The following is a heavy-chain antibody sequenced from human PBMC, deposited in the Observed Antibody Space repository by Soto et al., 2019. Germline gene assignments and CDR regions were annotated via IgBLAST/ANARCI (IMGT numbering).Heavy chain of an antibody. CDR1: GYTFTSYY. J-gene: IGHJ5*02. CDR2: INPSGGST. Sequence: GASVKVSCKASGYTFTSYYIHWVRRAPGQGLEWMGIINPSGGSTGYAQKFQGRVTMTRDTSTSTVYMELSSLRSEDTAVYYCARAVDCSGGSCYSTLLYRFDPWGQGTLVPVS. CDR3: ARAVDCSGGSCYSTLLYRFDP. V-gene: IGHV1-46*01. D-gene: IGHD2-15*01.